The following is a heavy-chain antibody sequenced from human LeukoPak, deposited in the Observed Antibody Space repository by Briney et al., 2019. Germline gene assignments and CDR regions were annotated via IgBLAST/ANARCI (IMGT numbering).Heavy chain of an antibody. CDR2: ISYDGSNK. CDR3: CVVPAAIVDY. CDR1: GFTFSSYG. J-gene: IGHJ4*02. D-gene: IGHD2-2*01. V-gene: IGHV3-30*03. Sequence: PGGSLRLSCAASGFTFSSYGMHWVRQAPGKGLEWVAVISYDGSNKYYADSVKGRFTISRDNSKNTLYLQMNSLRAEDTAVYYCCVVPAAIVDYWGQGTLVTVSS.